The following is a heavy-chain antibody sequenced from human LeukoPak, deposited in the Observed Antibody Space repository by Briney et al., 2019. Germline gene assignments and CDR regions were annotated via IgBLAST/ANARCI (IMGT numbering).Heavy chain of an antibody. D-gene: IGHD6-19*01. Sequence: PSGTLSLTCTVSGGSIYSSNWWSWVRQPPGKGLEWIGEMSQSGSTHYDPSLTGRVTISVDKSNDQFSLTLNSATAADTAVYFCATHMTVSGTRGFDSWGQGTLVTVSS. CDR3: ATHMTVSGTRGFDS. CDR1: GGSIYSSNW. J-gene: IGHJ4*02. CDR2: MSQSGST. V-gene: IGHV4-4*02.